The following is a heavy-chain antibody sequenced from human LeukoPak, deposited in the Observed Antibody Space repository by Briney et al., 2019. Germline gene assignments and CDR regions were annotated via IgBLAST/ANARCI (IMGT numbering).Heavy chain of an antibody. J-gene: IGHJ4*02. D-gene: IGHD5-18*01. CDR3: ARDLIGGYSYGGDY. CDR1: GFTFSSYS. V-gene: IGHV3-21*01. CDR2: ISSSSSYI. Sequence: GGSLRLSCAASGFTFSSYSMNWVRQAPGKGLEWVSSISSSSSYIYYADSVKGRFTISRDNAKNSLYLQMNSLRAEDTAVYYCARDLIGGYSYGGDYWGQGTLVTVSS.